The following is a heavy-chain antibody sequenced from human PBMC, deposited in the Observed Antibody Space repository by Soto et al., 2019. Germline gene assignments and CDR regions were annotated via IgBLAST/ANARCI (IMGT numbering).Heavy chain of an antibody. V-gene: IGHV3-23*01. CDR2: ISGSGGST. Sequence: GGSLRLSCAASGFTFSSYAMSWVRQAPGKGLEWVSAISGSGGSTYYADSVKGRFTISRDNSKNTLYLQMNSLRAEDTAVYYYARDFGYNYGYDAFDIWGQGTMVTVSS. J-gene: IGHJ3*02. D-gene: IGHD5-18*01. CDR3: ARDFGYNYGYDAFDI. CDR1: GFTFSSYA.